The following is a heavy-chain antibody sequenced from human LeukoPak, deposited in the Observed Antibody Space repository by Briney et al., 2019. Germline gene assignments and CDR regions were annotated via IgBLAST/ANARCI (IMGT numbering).Heavy chain of an antibody. CDR1: GGSFNGYY. V-gene: IGHV4-34*01. CDR2: INHSGST. CDR3: ARGFYGVFDY. D-gene: IGHD4-17*01. Sequence: SETLSLTCAVSGGSFNGYYWSWIRQPPGKGLEWIGEINHSGSTNYNPTLKSRVTISVDTSKNQFSLKLSSVTAADTAVYYCARGFYGVFDYWGQGTLVTVSS. J-gene: IGHJ4*02.